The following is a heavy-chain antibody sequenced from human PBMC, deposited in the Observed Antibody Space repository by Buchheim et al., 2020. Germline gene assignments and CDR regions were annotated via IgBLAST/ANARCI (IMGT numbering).Heavy chain of an antibody. CDR2: IYPGDSDT. V-gene: IGHV5-51*01. D-gene: IGHD6-13*01. CDR3: ARFASSSWADYYYYYMDV. Sequence: EVQLVQSGAEVKKPGESLKISCKGSGYSFTSYWIGWVRQMPGKGLEWMGIIYPGDSDTRYSPSFQGQVTISADQSISTAYPQWSSLKASDTAMYYCARFASSSWADYYYYYMDVWGKGTT. CDR1: GYSFTSYW. J-gene: IGHJ6*03.